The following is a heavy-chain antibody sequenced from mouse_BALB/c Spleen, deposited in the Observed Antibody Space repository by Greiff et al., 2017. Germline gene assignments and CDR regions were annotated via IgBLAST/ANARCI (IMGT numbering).Heavy chain of an antibody. V-gene: IGHV1-31*01. Sequence: EVKLMESGPELVKPGASVKISCKASGYSFTGYYMHWVKQSHVKSLEWIGRINPYNGATSYNQNFKDKASLTVDKSSSTAYMELHSLTSEDSAVYYCARGVLRSYYYAMDYWGQGTSVTVSS. D-gene: IGHD1-1*01. J-gene: IGHJ4*01. CDR1: GYSFTGYY. CDR2: INPYNGAT. CDR3: ARGVLRSYYYAMDY.